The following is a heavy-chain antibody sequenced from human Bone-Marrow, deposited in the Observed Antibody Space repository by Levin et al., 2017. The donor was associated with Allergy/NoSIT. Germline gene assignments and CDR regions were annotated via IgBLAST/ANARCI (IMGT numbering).Heavy chain of an antibody. Sequence: GESLKISCAASGFTVSSHYMSWVRQAPGKGLEWVSTIYSGGTTYYADSVKGRFTISRDNSKSTLYLQMNSLRAEDTAVYYCARELYGTTDYWGQGIRVTVSS. CDR3: ARELYGTTDY. CDR2: IYSGGTT. D-gene: IGHD1-1*01. V-gene: IGHV3-53*01. J-gene: IGHJ4*02. CDR1: GFTVSSHY.